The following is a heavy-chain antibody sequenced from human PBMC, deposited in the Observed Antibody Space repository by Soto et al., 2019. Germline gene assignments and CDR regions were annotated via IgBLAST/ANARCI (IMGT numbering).Heavy chain of an antibody. Sequence: QVQLVQSGAEVKQPGSSVKVSCQASGGTFSSYDIRWVRQAPGQGLEWMGGIIHIFGTANYAQKFQGRGTITTDESTSTAYMELSSLKPEDTAVYYCEREGTTVTPPLRPDNYYYYGMDVWGQGTTVTVSS. CDR1: GGTFSSYD. CDR2: IIHIFGTA. J-gene: IGHJ6*02. D-gene: IGHD4-17*01. V-gene: IGHV1-69*01. CDR3: EREGTTVTPPLRPDNYYYYGMDV.